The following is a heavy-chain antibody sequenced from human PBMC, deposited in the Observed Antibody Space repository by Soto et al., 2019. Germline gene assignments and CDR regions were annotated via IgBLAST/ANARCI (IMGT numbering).Heavy chain of an antibody. V-gene: IGHV4-31*03. J-gene: IGHJ6*02. D-gene: IGHD2-2*01. CDR3: ARAETVVVPAAIYYYGMDV. CDR2: IYYSGST. CDR1: GGSISSGGYY. Sequence: QVQLQESGPGLVKPSQTLFLTCTVSGGSISSGGYYWSWIRQHPGKGLEWIGYIYYSGSTYYNPSLKSRVTISVDTSKNQFSLKLSSVTAADTAVYYCARAETVVVPAAIYYYGMDVWGQGTTVTVSS.